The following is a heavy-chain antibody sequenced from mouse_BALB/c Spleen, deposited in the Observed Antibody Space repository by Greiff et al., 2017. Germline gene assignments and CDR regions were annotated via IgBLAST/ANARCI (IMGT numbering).Heavy chain of an antibody. CDR3: AREGYYYGSSYSFDY. Sequence: EVQVVESGGGLVQPGGSLKLSCAASGFTFSSYTMSWVRQTPEKRLEWVAYISNGGGSTYYPDTVKGRFTISRDNAKNTLYLEMSSLRSEDTAMYYCAREGYYYGSSYSFDYWGQGTTLTVSS. CDR1: GFTFSSYT. D-gene: IGHD1-1*01. CDR2: ISNGGGST. V-gene: IGHV5-12-2*01. J-gene: IGHJ2*01.